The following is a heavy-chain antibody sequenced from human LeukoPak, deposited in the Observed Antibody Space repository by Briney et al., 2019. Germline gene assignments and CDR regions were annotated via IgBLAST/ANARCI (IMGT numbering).Heavy chain of an antibody. D-gene: IGHD3-22*01. V-gene: IGHV4-38-2*01. CDR2: IYHSGTT. CDR1: GYSISSGYY. J-gene: IGHJ4*02. CDR3: AWKYYYDSSGYFYVDQ. Sequence: PSDTLSLTCAVSGYSISSGYYWGWIRQSPEKGLEWIGSIYHSGTTYYNPSLKSRVTISIDMSKNQFSLNLNSVTAADTAVYYCAWKYYYDSSGYFYVDQWGQGILVTVSS.